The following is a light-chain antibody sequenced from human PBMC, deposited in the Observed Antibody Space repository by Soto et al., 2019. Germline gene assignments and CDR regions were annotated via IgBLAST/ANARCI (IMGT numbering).Light chain of an antibody. CDR3: ATWDDSLNGPV. V-gene: IGLV1-47*02. Sequence: QSVLTQPPSASGTPGQRVTISCSGTRSNIGRNYVYWYQQLPGTAPKLLIYNTNERPSGVPDRVSGSKSGSSASLAVSGLLSEDEADYYCATWDDSLNGPVFGGGTKLTVL. CDR2: NTN. J-gene: IGLJ2*01. CDR1: RSNIGRNY.